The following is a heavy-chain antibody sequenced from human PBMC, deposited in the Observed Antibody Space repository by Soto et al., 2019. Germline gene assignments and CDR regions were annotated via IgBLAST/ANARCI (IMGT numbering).Heavy chain of an antibody. D-gene: IGHD6-19*01. CDR3: AKASSQQWLVHHWYFDL. J-gene: IGHJ2*01. Sequence: QVQLVESGGGVVQPGRSLRLSCAASAFTFSNYVMHWVRQAPGKGLEWVAVISFDGSNKYLVDSVKGRFTVSRDNSKNTVYLEMNSLRTEDTAVYYCAKASSQQWLVHHWYFDLGGRGTLVAVSS. CDR1: AFTFSNYV. V-gene: IGHV3-30*18. CDR2: ISFDGSNK.